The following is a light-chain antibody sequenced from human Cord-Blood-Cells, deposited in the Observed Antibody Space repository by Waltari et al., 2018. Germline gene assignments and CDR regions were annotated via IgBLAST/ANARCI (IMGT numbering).Light chain of an antibody. CDR2: GNS. V-gene: IGLV1-40*01. CDR1: SPNIGAGYA. J-gene: IGLJ3*02. CDR3: QSYDSSLSGSV. Sequence: QSVLTQPPSVSGAPGQRVTLSCPGSSPNIGAGYAVHWYQQLPGTAPKLLIYGNSNRPSGVPDRFSGSKSGTSASLAITGLQAEDEADYYCQSYDSSLSGSVFGGGTKLTVL.